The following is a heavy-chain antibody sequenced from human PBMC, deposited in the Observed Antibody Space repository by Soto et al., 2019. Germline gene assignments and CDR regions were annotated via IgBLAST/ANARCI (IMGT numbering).Heavy chain of an antibody. J-gene: IGHJ5*02. CDR1: GGSISSSSCY. CDR2: IYYSGST. CDR3: ARGVNSSIAARNWFDP. V-gene: IGHV4-39*01. D-gene: IGHD6-6*01. Sequence: SETLSLTCTVSGGSISSSSCYWGCIRQPPGKGLEWIGSIYYSGSTYYNPSLKSRVTISVDTSKNQFSLKLSSVTAADTAVYYCARGVNSSIAARNWFDPWGQGTLVTVS.